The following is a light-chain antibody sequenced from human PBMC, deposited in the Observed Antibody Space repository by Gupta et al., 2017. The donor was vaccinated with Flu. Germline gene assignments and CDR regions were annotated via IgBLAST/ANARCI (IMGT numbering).Light chain of an antibody. CDR2: DIS. CDR1: QTFPNF. J-gene: IGKJ4*01. Sequence: EIVLTQFPATLSLSPGERTTLSCRASQTFPNFLAWYQHKPGQAPRLLIYDISKRATGIPARFSGNGSGTDFFLTINSLAPEDSAVYYCQLSSAFGGGTTVEIK. V-gene: IGKV3-11*01. CDR3: QLSSA.